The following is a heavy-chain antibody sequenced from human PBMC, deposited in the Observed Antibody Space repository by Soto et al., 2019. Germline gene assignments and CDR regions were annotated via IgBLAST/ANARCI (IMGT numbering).Heavy chain of an antibody. J-gene: IGHJ6*02. V-gene: IGHV3-23*01. CDR1: GFTFSSYA. D-gene: IGHD6-25*01. CDR3: AKDQVSGYSSARTMDV. Sequence: PGGSLRLSCAASGFTFSSYAMSWVRQAPGKGLEWVSAISGSGGSTYYADSVKGRFTISRDNSKNTLYLQMESLRIEDTAVYYCAKDQVSGYSSARTMDVWGQGPTVTVSS. CDR2: ISGSGGST.